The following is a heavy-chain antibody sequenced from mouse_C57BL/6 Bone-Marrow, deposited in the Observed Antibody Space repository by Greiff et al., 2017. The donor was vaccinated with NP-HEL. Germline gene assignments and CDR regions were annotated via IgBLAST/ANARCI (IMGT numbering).Heavy chain of an antibody. J-gene: IGHJ1*03. CDR3: ARSTVVAEWYLDV. D-gene: IGHD1-1*01. CDR2: INPGSGGT. V-gene: IGHV1-54*01. CDR1: GYAFTNYL. Sequence: VQLQQSGAELVRPGTSVKVSCKASGYAFTNYLIEWVKQRPGQGLEWIGVINPGSGGTNYNEKFKGKATLTADKSSSTAYMQLRSLTSEDSAVYFCARSTVVAEWYLDVWGTGTTVTVSS.